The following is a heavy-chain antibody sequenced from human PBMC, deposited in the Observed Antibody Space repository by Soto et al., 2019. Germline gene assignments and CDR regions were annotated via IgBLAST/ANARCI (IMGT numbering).Heavy chain of an antibody. CDR1: GGSISSSSYY. Sequence: LSLTCTVSGGSISSSSYYWGWIRQPPGKGLEWIGSIYYSGSTYYNPSLKSRVTISVDTSKNQFSLKLSSVTAADTAVYYCARLKVFGMVYYGMDVWGQGTTVTVSS. D-gene: IGHD3-10*01. J-gene: IGHJ6*02. V-gene: IGHV4-39*01. CDR3: ARLKVFGMVYYGMDV. CDR2: IYYSGST.